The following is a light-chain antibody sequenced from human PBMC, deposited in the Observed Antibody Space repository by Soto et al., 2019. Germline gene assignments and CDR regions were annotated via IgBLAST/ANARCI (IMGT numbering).Light chain of an antibody. V-gene: IGKV1-5*03. CDR2: KAS. Sequence: DIQMTQSPSSLSASVGDRVTITCRASQAIRNDLAWYQQKPGKAPKLLIYKASGLESGVPSRFSGSGSGTDFTLTISSLQPDDFATYYCQQYNSYSPLTFGGGTKVDIK. J-gene: IGKJ4*01. CDR1: QAIRND. CDR3: QQYNSYSPLT.